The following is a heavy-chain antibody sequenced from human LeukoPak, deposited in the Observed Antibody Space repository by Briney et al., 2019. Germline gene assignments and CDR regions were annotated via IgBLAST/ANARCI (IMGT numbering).Heavy chain of an antibody. CDR1: GFTFSSYA. J-gene: IGHJ4*02. Sequence: GGSLRLSCAASGFTFSSYAMSWVRQAPGKGLEWVSAISGSGGSTYYADSVKGRFTISRDNSKNTLYLQMNGLRAEDTAVYYXXXXXXXXYSSGWYGCYYFDYWGQGTLVTVSS. D-gene: IGHD6-19*01. CDR2: ISGSGGST. CDR3: XXXXXXXYSSGWYGCYYFDY. V-gene: IGHV3-23*01.